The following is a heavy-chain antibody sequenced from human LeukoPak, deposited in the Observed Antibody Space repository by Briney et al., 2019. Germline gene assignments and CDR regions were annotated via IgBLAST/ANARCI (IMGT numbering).Heavy chain of an antibody. V-gene: IGHV4-39*07. Sequence: SETLSLTCTVSGGSNSSSSYYWGWIRQPPGKGLEWIGSIYYSGSTYYNPSLKSRVTISVDTSKNQFSLKLSSVTAADTAVYYCARAAIVGATGAFDIWGQGTMVTVSS. CDR3: ARAAIVGATGAFDI. D-gene: IGHD1-26*01. J-gene: IGHJ3*02. CDR2: IYYSGST. CDR1: GGSNSSSSYY.